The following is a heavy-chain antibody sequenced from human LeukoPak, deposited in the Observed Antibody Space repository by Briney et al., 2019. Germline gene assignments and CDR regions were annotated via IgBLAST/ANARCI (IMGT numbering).Heavy chain of an antibody. V-gene: IGHV4-39*07. J-gene: IGHJ5*02. CDR3: ARDPRGRYEDWFDP. Sequence: SETLSLTCTVSGGSITSNSYYWGWIRQPPGKGLEWIGRFYFSGSAYYNPSLQSRVAISVDTSKSQFSLKLSSVTAADTAVYYCARDPRGRYEDWFDPWGQGTLVTVSS. CDR2: FYFSGSA. D-gene: IGHD1-26*01. CDR1: GGSITSNSYY.